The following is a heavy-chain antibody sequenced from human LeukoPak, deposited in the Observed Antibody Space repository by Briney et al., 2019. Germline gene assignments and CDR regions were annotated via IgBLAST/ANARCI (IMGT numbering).Heavy chain of an antibody. V-gene: IGHV3-48*03. J-gene: IGHJ4*02. CDR2: ISSSGTTI. CDR3: ARKYCSTTSCLFDN. Sequence: PGGSLRLSCAASGFTFSSYDMNWVRQAPGKGLQGVSDISSSGTTIYYADSVKGRFTISRDNAKNSLYLQMNSLRAEDTAVYYCARKYCSTTSCLFDNWGQGTLVTVSS. CDR1: GFTFSSYD. D-gene: IGHD2-2*01.